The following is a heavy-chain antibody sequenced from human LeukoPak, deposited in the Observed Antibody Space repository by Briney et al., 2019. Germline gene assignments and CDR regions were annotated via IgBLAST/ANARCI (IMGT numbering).Heavy chain of an antibody. Sequence: SETLSLTCAVYGGSFTPYYWSWIRQPPGKGLEWIGEINHSRSTNYNPSLKSRVAISVDTSKNQFSLKMSSVTAADTAVYYCARGTNNAFDIWGQGTIVTVSS. D-gene: IGHD2-2*01. CDR2: INHSRST. CDR3: ARGTNNAFDI. V-gene: IGHV4-34*01. CDR1: GGSFTPYY. J-gene: IGHJ3*02.